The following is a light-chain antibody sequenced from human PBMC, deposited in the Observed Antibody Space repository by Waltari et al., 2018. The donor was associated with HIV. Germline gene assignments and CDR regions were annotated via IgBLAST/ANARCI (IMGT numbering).Light chain of an antibody. CDR1: SSRVGNYHH. CDR2: DVP. J-gene: IGLJ1*01. CDR3: CSYAGSSRNV. V-gene: IGLV2-23*02. Sequence: QSALTRPASVSGSPGQSITISCPGTSSRVGNYHHISWYQPCPGKAPKLMIYDVPKRPSVVSNRFSGSKSGNTASLIISGLQAEDEADYYCCSYAGSSRNVFGTGTKVTVL.